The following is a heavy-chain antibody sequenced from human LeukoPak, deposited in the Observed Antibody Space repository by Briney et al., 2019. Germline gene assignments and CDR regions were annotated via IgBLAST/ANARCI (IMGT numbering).Heavy chain of an antibody. Sequence: SETLSLTCTVSGGSISSGDYYWSWIRRPPGKGLEWIGYIYYSGNTYYNPSLKSRVTISVDTSKNQFSLKLSSVTAADTAVYYCARDPPRGYGMDVWGPGITVAVSS. V-gene: IGHV4-30-4*01. CDR1: GGSISSGDYY. CDR2: IYYSGNT. J-gene: IGHJ6*02. CDR3: ARDPPRGYGMDV.